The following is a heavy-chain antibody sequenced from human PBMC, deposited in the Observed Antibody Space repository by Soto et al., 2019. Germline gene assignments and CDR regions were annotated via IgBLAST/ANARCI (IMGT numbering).Heavy chain of an antibody. J-gene: IGHJ4*02. CDR2: IYYSGNT. Sequence: QVQLQESGPGLVKPSQTLSLTCTVSGGSISSGGYYWSWIRQHPGKGLEWIGYIYYSGNTYYNPALMSRVTISEDTSKNQFSLKLSSVTAADTAVYYCARATYYYDSSGYSDRVLDYWGQGTLVTVYS. CDR3: ARATYYYDSSGYSDRVLDY. D-gene: IGHD3-22*01. CDR1: GGSISSGGYY. V-gene: IGHV4-31*03.